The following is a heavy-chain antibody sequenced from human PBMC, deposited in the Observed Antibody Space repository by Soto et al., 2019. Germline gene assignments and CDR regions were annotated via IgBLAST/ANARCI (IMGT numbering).Heavy chain of an antibody. Sequence: SVKVSCKASGGTFSNYVISWVRQAPGQGLEWMGGIIPLFGTTDYAKKFQGRVTITRDTSASTAYMELSSLRSEDTAVYYCARENQPRGLYFSYYGVDVWGQGTTVTVSS. CDR3: ARENQPRGLYFSYYGVDV. J-gene: IGHJ6*02. D-gene: IGHD2-2*01. CDR2: IIPLFGTT. V-gene: IGHV1-69*05. CDR1: GGTFSNYV.